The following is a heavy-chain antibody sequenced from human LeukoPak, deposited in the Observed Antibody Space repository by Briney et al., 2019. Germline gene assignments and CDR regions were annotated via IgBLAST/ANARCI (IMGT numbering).Heavy chain of an antibody. V-gene: IGHV4-59*06. CDR3: ARGGDYYAGSFPPFDY. D-gene: IGHD3-22*01. CDR1: GGSISSYY. CDR2: IYYSGST. J-gene: IGHJ4*02. Sequence: SETLSLTCTVSGGSISSYYWSWIRQHPGKGLEWIGYIYYSGSTYYNPSLKSRVTISVDTSKNQFSLKLSSVTAADTAVYYCARGGDYYAGSFPPFDYWGQGTLVTVSS.